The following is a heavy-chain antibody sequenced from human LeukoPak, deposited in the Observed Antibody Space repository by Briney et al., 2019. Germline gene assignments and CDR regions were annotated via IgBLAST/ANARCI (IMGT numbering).Heavy chain of an antibody. CDR3: AGVVVAATYYYYYGMDV. CDR2: IIPIFGIA. V-gene: IGHV1-69*04. CDR1: GGAFSSYA. J-gene: IGHJ6*02. Sequence: SVKVSCKASGGAFSSYAISWERQAPGQGLEWMGRIIPIFGIANYAQKFQGRVTITADKSTSTAYMELSTLRSEDTAVYYCAGVVVAATYYYYYGMDVWGQGTTVTVSS. D-gene: IGHD2-15*01.